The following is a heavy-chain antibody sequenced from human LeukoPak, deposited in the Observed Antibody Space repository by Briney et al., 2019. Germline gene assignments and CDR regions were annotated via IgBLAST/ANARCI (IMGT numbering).Heavy chain of an antibody. J-gene: IGHJ4*02. CDR2: IKQDGSEK. CDR1: GFTFNNYW. CDR3: ARDSRALPS. V-gene: IGHV3-7*01. Sequence: GGSLRLSCAASGFTFNNYWMSWVRQAPGKGLEWVANIKQDGSEKYYVDSVKGRFTISRVNAKNSLYLQMNSLRADDAAMYYCARDSRALPSWGQGTLVTVSS.